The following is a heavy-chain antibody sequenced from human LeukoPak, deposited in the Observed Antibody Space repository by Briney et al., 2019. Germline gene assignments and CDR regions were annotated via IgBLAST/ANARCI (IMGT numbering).Heavy chain of an antibody. D-gene: IGHD3-22*01. V-gene: IGHV3-30-3*01. CDR3: ARDYYDSSGYAFDY. CDR2: ISYDGSNK. CDR1: GFTFSSYA. J-gene: IGHJ4*02. Sequence: GGSLRLSCAASGFTFSSYAMHWVRQAPGKGLEWVAIISYDGSNKYYADSVKGRFTISRDNSKNTLYLQMNSLRAEDTAVYYCARDYYDSSGYAFDYWGQGTLVIVSS.